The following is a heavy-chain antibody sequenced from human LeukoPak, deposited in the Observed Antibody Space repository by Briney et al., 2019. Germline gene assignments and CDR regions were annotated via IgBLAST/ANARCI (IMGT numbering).Heavy chain of an antibody. CDR1: GGSISSGSYY. V-gene: IGHV4-61*02. J-gene: IGHJ3*02. CDR2: IYTSGST. Sequence: SETLSLTCTVSGGSISSGSYYWSWIRQPAGKGLEWIGRIYTSGSTNYNPSLKSRVTISVDTSKTQFSLKLSSVTAADTAVYYCARDGKDCSSTSCPSAFDIWGQGTMVTVSS. D-gene: IGHD2-2*01. CDR3: ARDGKDCSSTSCPSAFDI.